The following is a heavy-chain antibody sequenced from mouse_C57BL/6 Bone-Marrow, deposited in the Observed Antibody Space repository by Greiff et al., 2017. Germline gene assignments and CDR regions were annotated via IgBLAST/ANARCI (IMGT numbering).Heavy chain of an antibody. CDR3: ARERGLVTVVASDWYFDV. Sequence: EVHLVESGPELVKPGASVKISCKASGYSFTDYNMNWVKQSNGKSLEWIGVINPNYGTTSYNQKFKGKATLTVDQSSSTAYMQLNSLTSEDSAVYYCARERGLVTVVASDWYFDVWGTGTTVTVSS. CDR2: INPNYGTT. J-gene: IGHJ1*03. CDR1: GYSFTDYN. D-gene: IGHD1-1*01. V-gene: IGHV1-39*01.